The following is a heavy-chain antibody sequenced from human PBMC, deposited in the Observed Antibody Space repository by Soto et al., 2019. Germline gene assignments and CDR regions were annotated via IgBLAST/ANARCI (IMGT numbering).Heavy chain of an antibody. D-gene: IGHD1-26*01. Sequence: PGPPPETLSLTCTVSGGSVSSGSYYWSWIRQPPGKGLEWIGYIYYSGSTNYNPSLKSRVTISVDTSKNQFSLKLSSVTAADTAVYYCARERFLNRVSFLYPYYYGMDVWGQGTTVTVSS. V-gene: IGHV4-61*01. CDR3: ARERFLNRVSFLYPYYYGMDV. CDR1: GGSVSSGSYY. CDR2: IYYSGST. J-gene: IGHJ6*02.